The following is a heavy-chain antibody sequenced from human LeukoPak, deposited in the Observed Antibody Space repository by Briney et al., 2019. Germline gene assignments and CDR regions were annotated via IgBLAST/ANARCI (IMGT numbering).Heavy chain of an antibody. V-gene: IGHV3-23*01. CDR1: GFTFSNYA. D-gene: IGHD3-22*01. Sequence: GGSLRLSCAASGFTFSNYAMSWVRQAPGKGLEWVSAISGSGGSTYYADSVKGRFTISRDNSKNTLYLQMNSLRAEDTAVYYCARAKRGWLFTTNHASASAYVDYWGQGTLVTVSS. CDR2: ISGSGGST. J-gene: IGHJ4*02. CDR3: ARAKRGWLFTTNHASASAYVDY.